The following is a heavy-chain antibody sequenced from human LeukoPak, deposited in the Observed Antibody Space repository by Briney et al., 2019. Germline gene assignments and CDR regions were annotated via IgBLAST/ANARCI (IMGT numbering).Heavy chain of an antibody. CDR2: IYYSGST. CDR1: GGSISSYY. V-gene: IGHV4-59*01. CDR3: ARERLGYYDRSGLDY. D-gene: IGHD3-22*01. J-gene: IGHJ4*02. Sequence: SETLSLTCTVSGGSISSYYWNWIRQPPGKGLEWIGYIYYSGSTNYNPSLKSRVTTSVDTSKNQFSLKLGSVTAADTAVYYCARERLGYYDRSGLDYWGQGTLVTVSS.